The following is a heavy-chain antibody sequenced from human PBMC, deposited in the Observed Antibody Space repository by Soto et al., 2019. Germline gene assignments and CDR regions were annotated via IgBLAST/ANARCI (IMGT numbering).Heavy chain of an antibody. V-gene: IGHV3-30-3*01. D-gene: IGHD6-19*01. J-gene: IGHJ4*02. CDR2: ISYDGSNR. CDR1: GLTLSNYA. Sequence: HVQLVESGGGVVQPGRSLRLSCAASGLTLSNYAMHWVRQAPGKGLEWVAVISYDGSNRYYADSVKGRFTISRDNSKNTLYLQINSLRAEDTAVYYCARVTQAVAADYWGQGTLVTVSS. CDR3: ARVTQAVAADY.